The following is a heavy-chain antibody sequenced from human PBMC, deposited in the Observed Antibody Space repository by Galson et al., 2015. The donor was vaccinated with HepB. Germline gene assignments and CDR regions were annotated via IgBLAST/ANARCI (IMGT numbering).Heavy chain of an antibody. J-gene: IGHJ4*02. V-gene: IGHV3-23*01. D-gene: IGHD3-16*01. CDR2: ISASGADT. CDR1: GFTFSNYA. Sequence: SLRLSCAASGFTFSNYAMSWVRQARGKGLEWVSTISASGADTKYAESVNGRFTISRDKANNTLSLQMTSPRDEDTALYFCAKGRYASRSHFDSWGQGALVTVSS. CDR3: AKGRYASRSHFDS.